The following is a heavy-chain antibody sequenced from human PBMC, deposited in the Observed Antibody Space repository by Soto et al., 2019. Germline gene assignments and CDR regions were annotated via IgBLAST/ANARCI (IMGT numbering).Heavy chain of an antibody. CDR2: ISSSSSTI. D-gene: IGHD4-17*01. CDR3: ARDVVNDYGDYERRVRFDY. V-gene: IGHV3-48*02. J-gene: IGHJ4*02. CDR1: GFTFSSYS. Sequence: EVQLVESGGGLVQPGGSLRLSCAASGFTFSSYSMNWVRQAPGKGLEWVSYISSSSSTIYCADSVKGRFTISRDNAKNSLYLQMNSLRDEDTAVYYCARDVVNDYGDYERRVRFDYWGQGTLVTVSS.